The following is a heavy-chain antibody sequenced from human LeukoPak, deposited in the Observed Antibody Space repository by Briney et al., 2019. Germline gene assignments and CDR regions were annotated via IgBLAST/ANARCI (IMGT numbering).Heavy chain of an antibody. CDR1: GYTFTSYG. D-gene: IGHD2-15*01. V-gene: IGHV1-18*01. CDR2: ISAYNGNT. J-gene: IGHJ4*02. CDR3: TRALNVVVVAAIPGY. Sequence: GASVKVSCKASGYTFTSYGISWVRQAPGQGLEWMGWISAYNGNTKYAQKLQGRVTMTTDTSTSTAYMELRSLRSDDTAVYYCTRALNVVVVAAIPGYWGQGTLVTVSS.